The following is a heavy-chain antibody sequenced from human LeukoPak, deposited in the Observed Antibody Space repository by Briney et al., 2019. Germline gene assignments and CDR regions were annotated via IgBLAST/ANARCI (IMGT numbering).Heavy chain of an antibody. CDR3: ASRAPAGNWFDP. CDR2: IIPIFGTA. CDR1: GGTFSSYA. V-gene: IGHV1-69*05. J-gene: IGHJ5*02. Sequence: SVTVSCKASGGTFSSYALRWVRQAPGQGLEWMGGIIPIFGTANYAQKFQGRVTITTDESTSTAYMELSSLRSEDTAVYYCASRAPAGNWFDPWGQGTLVTVSS.